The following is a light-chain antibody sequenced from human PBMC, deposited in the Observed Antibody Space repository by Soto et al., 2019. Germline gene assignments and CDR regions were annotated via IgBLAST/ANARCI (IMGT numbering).Light chain of an antibody. J-gene: IGKJ2*01. V-gene: IGKV3-20*01. CDR3: HQYADSPQT. CDR2: AAS. CDR1: QSVSSSF. Sequence: EVVLTQSPGTLSLSPGERATLSCRASQSVSSSFLAWYQQKPGQAPRLLIHAASTGATGIPARFRGSGSGTDFTLTISSLEPEDSAVYFCHQYADSPQTFGRGTKVDNK.